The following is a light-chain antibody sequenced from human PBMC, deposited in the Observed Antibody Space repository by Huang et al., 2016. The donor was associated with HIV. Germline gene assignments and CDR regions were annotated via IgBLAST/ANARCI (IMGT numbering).Light chain of an antibody. Sequence: DIQMTQSPSSLSASVGYRVTITCRAIQSIDSYLNWHQQKPGKSPKLRIYAASSLQSGVPSRFSGSGYGKDFTLTISSLQPEDVATYYCQQSYSTPWTFGQGTKVEIK. CDR2: AAS. CDR3: QQSYSTPWT. J-gene: IGKJ1*01. V-gene: IGKV1-39*01. CDR1: QSIDSY.